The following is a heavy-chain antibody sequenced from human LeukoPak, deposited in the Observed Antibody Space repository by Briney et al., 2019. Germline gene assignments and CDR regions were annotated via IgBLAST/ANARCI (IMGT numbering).Heavy chain of an antibody. J-gene: IGHJ5*02. CDR2: INPNSGGT. Sequence: ASVKVSCKASGYTFTGYYMHWVRQAPGQGLEWMGWINPNSGGTNYAQKFQGRVTMTRDTSISTAYMELSRLRSDDTAVYYCARTIVVVPAAPGDNWFDPWGQGTLVTVSS. D-gene: IGHD2-2*01. CDR1: GYTFTGYY. V-gene: IGHV1-2*02. CDR3: ARTIVVVPAAPGDNWFDP.